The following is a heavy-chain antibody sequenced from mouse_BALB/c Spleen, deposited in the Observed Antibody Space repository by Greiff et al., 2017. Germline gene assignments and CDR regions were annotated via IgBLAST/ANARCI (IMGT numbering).Heavy chain of an antibody. CDR2: IAPGSGST. V-gene: IGHV1-54*01. D-gene: IGHD2-1*01. J-gene: IGHJ4*01. CDR3: ARGGGKGYDAMDY. Sequence: QVQLQQSGAELVRPGTSVKVSCKASGYAFTNYLIEWVKQRPGQGLEWIGRIAPGSGSTYYNEMFKGKATLTVDTSSSTAYIQLSSLSSEDSAVYFCARGGGKGYDAMDYWGQGTSVTVSS. CDR1: GYAFTNYL.